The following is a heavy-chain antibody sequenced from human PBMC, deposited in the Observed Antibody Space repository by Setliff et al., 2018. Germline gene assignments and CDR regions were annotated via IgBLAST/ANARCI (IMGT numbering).Heavy chain of an antibody. V-gene: IGHV1-2*06. J-gene: IGHJ6*03. Sequence: GASVKVSCKASGYTFTSYAMHWVRQAPGQRLEWMGRINPNSGGTNYAQKFLGRVTMTRDTAISTAYMELSRLTSDDTAVYYCARAEYTSSSLYYYMDVWGKGTTVTVS. CDR1: GYTFTSYA. CDR3: ARAEYTSSSLYYYMDV. CDR2: INPNSGGT. D-gene: IGHD6-6*01.